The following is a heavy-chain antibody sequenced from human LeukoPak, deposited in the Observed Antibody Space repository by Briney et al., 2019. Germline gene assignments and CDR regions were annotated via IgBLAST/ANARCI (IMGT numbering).Heavy chain of an antibody. CDR1: GGSFSGYY. CDR2: IYHSGST. Sequence: PSETLSLTCAVYGGSFSGYYWSWIRQPPGKGLEWIGEIYHSGSTNYNPSLKSRVTISVDKSKNQFSLKLSSVTAADTAVYYCARVGDYGDYTIDYWGQGTLVTVSS. V-gene: IGHV4-34*01. D-gene: IGHD4-17*01. CDR3: ARVGDYGDYTIDY. J-gene: IGHJ4*02.